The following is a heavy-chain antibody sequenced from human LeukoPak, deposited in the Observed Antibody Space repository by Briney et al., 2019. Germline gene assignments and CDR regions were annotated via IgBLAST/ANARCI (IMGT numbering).Heavy chain of an antibody. Sequence: GGSLRLSCAASGFTFDDYTMHWVRQAPGKGLEWVSLITWDGDSTYYADSVKGRFTISRDNSKNSPYLQMNSLTTDDTALYYCAKDGYCGYHAQFDYWGQGTLVTVSS. CDR1: GFTFDDYT. V-gene: IGHV3-43*01. J-gene: IGHJ4*02. CDR2: ITWDGDST. CDR3: AKDGYCGYHAQFDY. D-gene: IGHD5-12*01.